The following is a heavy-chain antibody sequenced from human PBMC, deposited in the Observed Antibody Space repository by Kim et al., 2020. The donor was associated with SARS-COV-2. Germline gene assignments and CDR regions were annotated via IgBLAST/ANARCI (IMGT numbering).Heavy chain of an antibody. V-gene: IGHV4-61*02. Sequence: SETLSLTCTVSGGSISSGSYYWSWIRQPAGKGLEWIGRIYTSGSTNHNPSLKSRVTISVDTSKNQFSLKLSSVTAADTAVYYCARATMVRGVTSYYYYGMDVWGQGTTVTVSS. D-gene: IGHD3-10*01. CDR2: IYTSGST. CDR3: ARATMVRGVTSYYYYGMDV. J-gene: IGHJ6*02. CDR1: GGSISSGSYY.